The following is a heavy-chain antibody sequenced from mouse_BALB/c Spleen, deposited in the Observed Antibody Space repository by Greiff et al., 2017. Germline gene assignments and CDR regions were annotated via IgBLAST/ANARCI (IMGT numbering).Heavy chain of an antibody. CDR3: AMDGKGAY. D-gene: IGHD2-1*01. V-gene: IGHV2-9*02. CDR2: IWAGGST. J-gene: IGHJ3*01. CDR1: GFSLTSYG. Sequence: VKLMESGPDLVAPSQSLSITCTVSGFSLTSYGVHWVRQPPGKGLEWLGVIWAGGSTNYNSALMSRLSISKDNSKSQVFLKMNSLQTDDTAMYYCAMDGKGAYWGQGTLVTVSA.